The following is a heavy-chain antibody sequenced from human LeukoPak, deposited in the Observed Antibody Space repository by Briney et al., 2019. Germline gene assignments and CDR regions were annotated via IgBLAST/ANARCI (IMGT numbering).Heavy chain of an antibody. Sequence: GSGPTLVKPTETLTLTCSFSGMSLSATGVAVGWIRQPPGKAPEWLALIYWNGDKRYSPSLKSRLTISKDTSKDQVVLAMSNMDPVDTGTYYCAHSHPAIITAVSRYFDYWGQGTLVTVSS. V-gene: IGHV2-5*01. D-gene: IGHD3-10*01. CDR1: GMSLSATGVA. CDR2: IYWNGDK. J-gene: IGHJ4*02. CDR3: AHSHPAIITAVSRYFDY.